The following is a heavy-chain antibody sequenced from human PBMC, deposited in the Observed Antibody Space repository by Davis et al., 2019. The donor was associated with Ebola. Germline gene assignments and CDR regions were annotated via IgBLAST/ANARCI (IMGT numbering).Heavy chain of an antibody. D-gene: IGHD3-10*01. J-gene: IGHJ4*02. CDR3: ARAPWYYGSGSRYYFDY. V-gene: IGHV4-34*01. CDR2: INHSGST. Sequence: MPSDPLSPTFAVHGGSFSGHYWSWTRQPPGKGLEWIGEINHSGSTNYNPSLKSRVTISVDTSKNQFSLKLSSVTAADTAVYYCARAPWYYGSGSRYYFDYWGQGTLVTVSS. CDR1: GGSFSGHY.